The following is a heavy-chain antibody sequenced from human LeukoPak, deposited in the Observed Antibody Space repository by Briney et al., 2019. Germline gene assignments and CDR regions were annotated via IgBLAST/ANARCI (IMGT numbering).Heavy chain of an antibody. CDR3: ASVRGYSYGPLGY. J-gene: IGHJ4*02. D-gene: IGHD5-18*01. CDR1: GFTVSSNY. CDR2: INSGGST. V-gene: IGHV3-53*04. Sequence: GSLRLSCAASGFTVSSNYMSWVRQAPGKGLEWVSVINSGGSTYYADSVKGRFTISRHNSKNTLYLQMNSLRAEDTAVYYCASVRGYSYGPLGYWGQGTLVTVSS.